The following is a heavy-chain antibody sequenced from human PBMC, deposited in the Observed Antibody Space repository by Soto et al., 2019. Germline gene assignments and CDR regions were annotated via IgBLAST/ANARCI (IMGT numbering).Heavy chain of an antibody. CDR1: GFTFSDYA. CDR3: APLRWGGDAFDS. V-gene: IGHV3-23*01. D-gene: IGHD3-16*01. CDR2: INGGGGST. J-gene: IGHJ3*02. Sequence: EVQLLESGGGLVQPGGSLRLSCAASGFTFSDYAITWVRQAPGKGLEWVSGINGGGGSTYYADSVKGRFTISRDNSKNTLYVQMNSLRAEDTAVYYCAPLRWGGDAFDSWGQGTMVTVSS.